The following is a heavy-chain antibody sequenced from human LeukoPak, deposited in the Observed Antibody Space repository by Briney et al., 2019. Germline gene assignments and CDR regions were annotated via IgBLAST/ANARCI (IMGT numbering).Heavy chain of an antibody. CDR3: ARLQAEVVAATRYYYGMDV. CDR2: IYYSGST. Sequence: SETLSLTCTVSGGSISSYYWSWIRQPPGKGLEWTGYIYYSGSTNYNPSLKSRVTISVDTSKNQFSLKLSSVTAADTAVYYCARLQAEVVAATRYYYGMDVWGQGTTVTVS. CDR1: GGSISSYY. V-gene: IGHV4-59*08. J-gene: IGHJ6*02. D-gene: IGHD2-15*01.